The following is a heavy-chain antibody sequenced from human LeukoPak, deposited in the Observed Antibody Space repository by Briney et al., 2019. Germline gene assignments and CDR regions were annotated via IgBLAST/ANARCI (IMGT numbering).Heavy chain of an antibody. Sequence: GASVTVSCKASGGTFISYAISWVRQAPGQGLEWMGIINPSSGTTSYAQKFQGRVTMTRDTSTSTVYMELSSLRSEDTAVYYCARGGDSGSHKGAFDIWGQGTMVTVSS. CDR3: ARGGDSGSHKGAFDI. CDR2: INPSSGTT. D-gene: IGHD1-26*01. CDR1: GGTFISYA. J-gene: IGHJ3*02. V-gene: IGHV1-46*01.